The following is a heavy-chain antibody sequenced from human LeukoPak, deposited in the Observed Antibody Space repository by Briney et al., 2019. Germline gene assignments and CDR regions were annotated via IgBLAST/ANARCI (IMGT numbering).Heavy chain of an antibody. V-gene: IGHV4-59*01. D-gene: IGHD4-17*01. Sequence: SETLSLTCTVSGGSISSYYWSWIRQPPGKGLEWIGYMYNSGSTNYNPSLKSRVTISIDTSKNQFSLELSSVTAADTAVYYCARVPHFGDYGWFDPWGQGTLVTVSS. CDR3: ARVPHFGDYGWFDP. J-gene: IGHJ5*02. CDR2: MYNSGST. CDR1: GGSISSYY.